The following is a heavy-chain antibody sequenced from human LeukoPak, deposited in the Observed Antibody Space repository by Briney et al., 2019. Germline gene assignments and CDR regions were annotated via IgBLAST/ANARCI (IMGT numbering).Heavy chain of an antibody. D-gene: IGHD5-18*01. V-gene: IGHV1-69*13. CDR1: EGSFNNFA. CDR3: ARMKGYSYSEY. CDR2: IIPFYNTI. J-gene: IGHJ4*03. Sequence: SVKVSCKASEGSFNNFAFNWVRQAPGRGLEWMGGIIPFYNTIDYAQKFKGRVTITADESTSTTYLDLSSLRSDDTAVYYCARMKGYSYSEYWGPGTLVTVSS.